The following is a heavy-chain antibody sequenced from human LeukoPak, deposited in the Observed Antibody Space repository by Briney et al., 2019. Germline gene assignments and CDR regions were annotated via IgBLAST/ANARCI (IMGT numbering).Heavy chain of an antibody. Sequence: GGSLRLSCAASGFTFRTYWMSWVRQAPGKGLEWVASINQGGSETYYVESVKGRFTISRDNAMNSFFLQMNSLRVEDTAVYYCAAINIAQLPIRVYWGQGTLVTVSS. J-gene: IGHJ4*02. V-gene: IGHV3-7*01. CDR3: AAINIAQLPIRVY. CDR1: GFTFRTYW. D-gene: IGHD5-24*01. CDR2: INQGGSET.